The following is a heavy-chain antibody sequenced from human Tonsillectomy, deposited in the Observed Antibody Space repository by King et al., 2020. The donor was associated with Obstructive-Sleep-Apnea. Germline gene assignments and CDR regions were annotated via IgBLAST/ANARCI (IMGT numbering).Heavy chain of an antibody. CDR1: GGSVSSGSYY. CDR2: FYASGIT. Sequence: QLQESGPGLVKPSETLSLTCTVSGGSVSSGSYYWSWIRQPPGKGLEWIGYFYASGITKYNPSLKSRVTISEDTSKNQFSLKLTSVTAADTAVYYCARLVALDQFDYWGQGTLVSVSS. CDR3: ARLVALDQFDY. V-gene: IGHV4-61*01. J-gene: IGHJ4*02. D-gene: IGHD2-21*01.